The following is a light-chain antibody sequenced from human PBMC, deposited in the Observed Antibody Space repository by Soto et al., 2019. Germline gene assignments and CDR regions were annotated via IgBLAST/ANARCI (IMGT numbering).Light chain of an antibody. CDR3: NSYTSSSTVV. V-gene: IGLV2-14*01. CDR1: SSDVGGYNY. Sequence: QSALTQPASVSGSPGQSITISCTGTSSDVGGYNYVSWYQQEPGKAPKLMIYEVSNRPSGVSNRFSGSKSGNTASLTISGLQAEDEADYYCNSYTSSSTVVFGGGTQLTVL. J-gene: IGLJ2*01. CDR2: EVS.